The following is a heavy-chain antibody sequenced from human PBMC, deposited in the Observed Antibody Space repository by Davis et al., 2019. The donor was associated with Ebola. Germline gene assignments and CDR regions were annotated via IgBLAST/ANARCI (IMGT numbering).Heavy chain of an antibody. CDR3: ARENYYGSGTYGMDV. D-gene: IGHD3-10*01. CDR2: INPNSGGT. V-gene: IGHV1-2*05. CDR1: GYTFTGNY. J-gene: IGHJ6*02. Sequence: ASVKVSCKASGYTFTGNYIQWVRQAPGQGLEWMGRINPNSGGTNYAQKFQGRVTMTRDTSISTAYMELSRLRSDDTVVYYCARENYYGSGTYGMDVWGQGTTVTVSS.